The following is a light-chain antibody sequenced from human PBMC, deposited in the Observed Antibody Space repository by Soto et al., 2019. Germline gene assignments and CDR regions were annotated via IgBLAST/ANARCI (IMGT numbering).Light chain of an antibody. V-gene: IGKV3-15*01. CDR3: QHYGSSPRT. CDR1: QSIRTD. CDR2: SAS. J-gene: IGKJ1*01. Sequence: EIVMTQSPATLSVSPGEGATLSCRASQSIRTDLAWYQQKPGQAPSLLIFSASTRATGVPARFSGSGSGTDFTLTINRLEPADFAVYYCQHYGSSPRTFGQGTKVDIK.